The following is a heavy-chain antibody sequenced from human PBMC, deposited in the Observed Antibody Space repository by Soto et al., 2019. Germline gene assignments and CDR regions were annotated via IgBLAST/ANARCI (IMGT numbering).Heavy chain of an antibody. Sequence: QVQLVQSGAEVKKPGSSVKVSCKTSVGTFSTYAISWVRQAPGQGLEWLGGIIPTFRTTSYAQKFRDRVTISADESTGTAYMELSSLRSEDTAMYYCAREWARTNGWPRTPNYGMDVWGQGTTVTVSS. J-gene: IGHJ6*02. CDR3: AREWARTNGWPRTPNYGMDV. V-gene: IGHV1-69*01. D-gene: IGHD6-19*01. CDR2: IIPTFRTT. CDR1: VGTFSTYA.